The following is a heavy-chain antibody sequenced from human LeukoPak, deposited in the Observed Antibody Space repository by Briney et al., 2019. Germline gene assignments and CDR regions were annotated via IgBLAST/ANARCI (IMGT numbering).Heavy chain of an antibody. V-gene: IGHV3-74*01. J-gene: IGHJ6*02. CDR3: GKALGYCSGCSCHPTSPMDV. CDR2: INSDGSDT. Sequence: GGSLRLSCAASGFIFSTYWMHWVRQAPGKGLVWVSRINSDGSDTIYADSVKGRFTISRDNSKNTLYLQMNSLRAEDTAVYYCGKALGYCSGCSCHPTSPMDVWGQGTTVTVSS. CDR1: GFIFSTYW. D-gene: IGHD2-15*01.